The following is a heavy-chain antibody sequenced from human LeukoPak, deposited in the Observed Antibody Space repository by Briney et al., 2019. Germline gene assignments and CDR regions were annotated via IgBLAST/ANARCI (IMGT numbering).Heavy chain of an antibody. V-gene: IGHV4-30-4*01. CDR2: IYYSGST. CDR1: GGSISSGDYY. D-gene: IGHD2-15*01. Sequence: SETLSLTCTVSGGSISSGDYYWSWIRQPPGKGLEWIGYIYYSGSTYYNPSLKSRVTISVDTSKNQFSLKLSSVTAADTAVYYCARGGGTSWFDPWGQGTLVTVSS. CDR3: ARGGGTSWFDP. J-gene: IGHJ5*02.